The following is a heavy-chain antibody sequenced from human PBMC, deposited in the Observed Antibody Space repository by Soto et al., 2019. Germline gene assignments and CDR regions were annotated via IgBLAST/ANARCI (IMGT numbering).Heavy chain of an antibody. D-gene: IGHD4-17*01. CDR3: ARMAGNYGDYGRHFDY. J-gene: IGHJ4*02. CDR1: GGSISSGGYY. Sequence: QVQLQESGPGLVKPSQTLSLTCTVSGGSISSGGYYWSWIRQHPGKGLEWIGYIYYSGSTYYNPSLKSRVTISVDTSKNQFSLKLSSVTAADTAVYYCARMAGNYGDYGRHFDYWGQGTLVTVSS. V-gene: IGHV4-31*03. CDR2: IYYSGST.